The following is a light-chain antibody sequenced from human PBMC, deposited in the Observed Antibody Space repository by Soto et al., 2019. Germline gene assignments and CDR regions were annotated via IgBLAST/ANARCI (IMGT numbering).Light chain of an antibody. Sequence: DIQLTQSPSTLSASVGDRVTITCRASQSISSWLAWYQQKPGKAPKFLIYKTSNLESGVPSRFSGCGSGTEFTLTISSLQPDDFATYYCQYYNNYCWTFGQGTKVEIK. J-gene: IGKJ1*01. CDR3: QYYNNYCWT. CDR2: KTS. V-gene: IGKV1-5*03. CDR1: QSISSW.